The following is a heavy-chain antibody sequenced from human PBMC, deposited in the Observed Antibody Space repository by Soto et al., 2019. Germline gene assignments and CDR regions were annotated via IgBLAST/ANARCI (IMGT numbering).Heavy chain of an antibody. J-gene: IGHJ6*02. D-gene: IGHD2-2*01. CDR3: AKSSSRAHYYAMDV. CDR1: GFTFSSYA. Sequence: GGSLRLSCAASGFTFSSYAMNWVRQAPGKGLEWVAGVSASGGGTSYADSVKGRFTISRDNSKDTLYLQMNSLRAEDTAVYYCAKSSSRAHYYAMDVWGQGTTVTVSS. CDR2: VSASGGGT. V-gene: IGHV3-23*01.